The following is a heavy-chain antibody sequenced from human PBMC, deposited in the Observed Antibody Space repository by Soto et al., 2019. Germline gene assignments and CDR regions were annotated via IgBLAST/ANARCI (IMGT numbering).Heavy chain of an antibody. Sequence: QVQLVQSGAEVKKPGASVKVSCKASGYTFTSYGLSWVRQAPGQGLEWMGRISAYNYNTNYAQKLQGRVTMTTDTPTSTAYMGLKSLRSDHTAVYYCARGVGALGHWFDPWGQGTLATVSS. D-gene: IGHD1-26*01. CDR1: GYTFTSYG. J-gene: IGHJ5*02. CDR3: ARGVGALGHWFDP. CDR2: ISAYNYNT. V-gene: IGHV1-18*01.